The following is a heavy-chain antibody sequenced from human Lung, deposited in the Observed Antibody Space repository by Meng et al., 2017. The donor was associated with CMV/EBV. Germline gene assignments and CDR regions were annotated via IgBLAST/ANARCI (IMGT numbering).Heavy chain of an antibody. CDR3: ARDRNYYDSSGYLGY. CDR2: ISYDGSNK. Sequence: SGFTFSSYAMHWVRQAPGKGLEWVAVISYDGSNKYYADSVKGRFTISRDNSKNTLYLQMNSLRAEDTAVYYCARDRNYYDSSGYLGYWGQGTPVTVSS. CDR1: GFTFSSYA. J-gene: IGHJ4*02. D-gene: IGHD3-22*01. V-gene: IGHV3-30-3*01.